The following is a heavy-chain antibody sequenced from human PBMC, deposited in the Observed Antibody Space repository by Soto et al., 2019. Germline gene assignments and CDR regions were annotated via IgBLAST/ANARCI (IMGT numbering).Heavy chain of an antibody. Sequence: QVQLVESGGGVVQPGRSLRLSCAASGFTFSSYGMHWVRQAPGKGLEWVAVISYDGSNKYYADSVKGRFTISRDNSKNSLYLQMNSLRAEDTAVYYCAQDRAAAREGEANHGMDVWGQGPTVTVSS. J-gene: IGHJ6*02. D-gene: IGHD6-13*01. V-gene: IGHV3-30*18. CDR2: ISYDGSNK. CDR3: AQDRAAAREGEANHGMDV. CDR1: GFTFSSYG.